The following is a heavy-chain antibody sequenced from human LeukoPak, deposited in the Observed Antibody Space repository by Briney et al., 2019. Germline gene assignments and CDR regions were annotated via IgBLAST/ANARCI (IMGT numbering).Heavy chain of an antibody. CDR3: AKSDMIRGVGGAYYYYMDV. J-gene: IGHJ6*03. D-gene: IGHD3-10*01. V-gene: IGHV3-23*01. CDR1: RFTFSIYC. CDR2: ISGSGGIT. Sequence: PGGSLRLSCAASRFTFSIYCMSWVRQTPGKGLEWVSAISGSGGITYYADSIKGRFTISRDNSKNTLYLQMNSLRAEDTAVYYCAKSDMIRGVGGAYYYYMDVWGKGTTVIVSS.